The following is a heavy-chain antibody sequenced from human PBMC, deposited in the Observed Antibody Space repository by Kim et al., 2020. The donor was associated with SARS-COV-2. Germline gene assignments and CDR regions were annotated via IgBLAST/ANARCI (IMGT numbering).Heavy chain of an antibody. Sequence: SETLSLTCAVSGGSISSSNWWSWVRPPPGKGLEWIGEIYHSGSTNYNPSLKSRVTISVDKSKNQFSLKLSSVTAADTAVYYCARLPLHYYDSSGYYVDYWGQGTLVTVSS. CDR2: IYHSGST. CDR3: ARLPLHYYDSSGYYVDY. D-gene: IGHD3-22*01. J-gene: IGHJ4*02. CDR1: GGSISSSNW. V-gene: IGHV4-4*02.